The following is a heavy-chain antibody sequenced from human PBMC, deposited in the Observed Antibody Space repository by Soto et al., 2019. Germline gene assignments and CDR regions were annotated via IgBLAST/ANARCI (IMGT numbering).Heavy chain of an antibody. D-gene: IGHD3-10*01. CDR3: ASSGSGSYYKDFDY. J-gene: IGHJ4*02. CDR1: GASLSSISYY. V-gene: IGHV4-39*07. CDR2: IFFTGNI. Sequence: SETLSLTCTVSGASLSSISYYWGWIRQPPGKGLEWVGSIFFTGNIYYNPSLKSRVTISVDTSRNQFSLMVNSVTAEDTAVYYCASSGSGSYYKDFDYWGQGTLVTVSS.